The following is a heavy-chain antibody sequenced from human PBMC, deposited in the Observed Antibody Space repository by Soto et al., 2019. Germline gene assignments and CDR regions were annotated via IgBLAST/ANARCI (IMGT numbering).Heavy chain of an antibody. Sequence: SETLSLTCAVYGGSFSGYYWSWFRQPPGNGLVWIGTIYYSGSTNYNPSLKSRVTISLDTSKNHFSLKLTSVTAADTALYFCARNSGTVPTAHTHHYYAMDVWGQGTTVTVSS. CDR3: ARNSGTVPTAHTHHYYAMDV. CDR2: IYYSGST. V-gene: IGHV4-34*01. D-gene: IGHD2-2*01. CDR1: GGSFSGYY. J-gene: IGHJ6*02.